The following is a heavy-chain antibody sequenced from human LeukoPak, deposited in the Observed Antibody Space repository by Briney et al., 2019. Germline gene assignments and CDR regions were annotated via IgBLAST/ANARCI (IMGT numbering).Heavy chain of an antibody. CDR1: GYSFTRYW. V-gene: IGHV5-51*01. J-gene: IGHJ5*02. CDR2: IYPGDSDT. D-gene: IGHD3-3*01. CDR3: ARDMSGYLNWFDP. Sequence: GESLKISCKGSGYSFTRYWIGWVRQMPGKGLEWMGIIYPGDSDTRYSPSFQGQVTISADKSISTAYLQWNSLKASDTAMYYCARDMSGYLNWFDPWGQGTLVTVSS.